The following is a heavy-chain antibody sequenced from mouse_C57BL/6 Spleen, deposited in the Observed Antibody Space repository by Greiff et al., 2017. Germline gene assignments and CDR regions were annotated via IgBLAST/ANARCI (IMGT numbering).Heavy chain of an antibody. V-gene: IGHV6-3*01. Sequence: EVKLVESGGGLVQPGGSMKLSCVASGFTFSNYWMNWVRPSPEKGLEWVAQIRLKSDNYATHYAESVKGRFTISRDDSKSSVYLQMNNLRAEDTGIYYCTGGVRSYYFDYWGQGTTLTVSS. J-gene: IGHJ2*01. CDR3: TGGVRSYYFDY. D-gene: IGHD1-1*01. CDR2: IRLKSDNYAT. CDR1: GFTFSNYW.